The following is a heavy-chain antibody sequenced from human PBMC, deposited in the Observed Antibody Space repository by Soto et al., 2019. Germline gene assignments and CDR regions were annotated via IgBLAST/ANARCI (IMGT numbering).Heavy chain of an antibody. J-gene: IGHJ5*02. CDR1: GGSFSGYY. CDR3: ARGWGAMVRGVIITRRFDP. V-gene: IGHV4-34*01. CDR2: INHSGST. D-gene: IGHD3-10*01. Sequence: QVQLQQWGAGLLKPSETLSLTCAVYGGSFSGYYWSWIRQPPGKGLEWIGEINHSGSTNYNPSLNSRVSISVYTSKNQFSLKLRSVTAADTAVYYCARGWGAMVRGVIITRRFDPWGQGTLVTVSS.